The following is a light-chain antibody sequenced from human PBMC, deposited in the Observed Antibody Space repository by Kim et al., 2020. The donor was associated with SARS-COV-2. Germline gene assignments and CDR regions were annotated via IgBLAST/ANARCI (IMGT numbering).Light chain of an antibody. Sequence: RATIKCKSSQSLLSRFDNRNYLVWYQQKPGQPPKLLISWASTRESGVPERISGSGSETDFTLTISSLQADDVAVYYCQQCYGSPLTFGGGTKLEI. CDR2: WAS. CDR3: QQCYGSPLT. CDR1: QSLLSRFDNRNY. V-gene: IGKV4-1*01. J-gene: IGKJ4*01.